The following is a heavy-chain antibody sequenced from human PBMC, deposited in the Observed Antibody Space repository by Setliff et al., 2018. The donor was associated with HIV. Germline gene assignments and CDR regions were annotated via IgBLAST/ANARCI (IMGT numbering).Heavy chain of an antibody. CDR3: ARAGVVPAAMDHYGLDV. J-gene: IGHJ6*02. V-gene: IGHV4-34*01. D-gene: IGHD2-2*01. CDR1: GGSFSGYY. Sequence: SENLSLTCAVYGGSFSGYYWSWIRQPPGKGLEWIGEINHSGSTNYNPSLKSRVTISVDTSKNQFSLKLSSVTAADTAVYYCARAGVVPAAMDHYGLDVWGQGTTVTVSS. CDR2: INHSGST.